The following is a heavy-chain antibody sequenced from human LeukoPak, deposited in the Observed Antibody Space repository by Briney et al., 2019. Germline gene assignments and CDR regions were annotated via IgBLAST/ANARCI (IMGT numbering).Heavy chain of an antibody. CDR1: GGSTSSDY. CDR3: ARGDCSSTSCYTTSTNWFDP. CDR2: VYNSGDT. Sequence: PSETLSLTCTVFGGSTSSDYWSWIRQSPGKGLEWVGYVYNSGDTGKNPSLKSRVTILLDTSKNQCSLKLTSVSAADTAVYYCARGDCSSTSCYTTSTNWFDPWGQGTLVTVSS. J-gene: IGHJ5*02. V-gene: IGHV4-59*08. D-gene: IGHD2-2*02.